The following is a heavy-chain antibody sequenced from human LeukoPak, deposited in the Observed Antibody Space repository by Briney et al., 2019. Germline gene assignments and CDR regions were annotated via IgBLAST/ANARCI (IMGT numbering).Heavy chain of an antibody. J-gene: IGHJ6*04. D-gene: IGHD2-21*02. CDR1: GFTFSSYS. CDR3: ARVLYIGDWSDMDV. V-gene: IGHV3-21*04. CDR2: MSSSGRHF. Sequence: GGSLRLSCAASGFTFSSYSMNWVRQAPGKGLEWVSSMSSSGRHFYYADSLTDRFTISRDNAKNSLYLQMNSLRADDTAVYYCARVLYIGDWSDMDVWGEGTAVTVSS.